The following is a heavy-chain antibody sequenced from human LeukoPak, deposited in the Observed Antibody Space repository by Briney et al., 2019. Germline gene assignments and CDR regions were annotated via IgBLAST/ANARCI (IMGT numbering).Heavy chain of an antibody. V-gene: IGHV1-69*05. CDR3: ARGYCSXTXCFLDY. CDR2: IIPVXGTA. Sequence: SVKVSCKASGATFTTYAIIWVRQAPGQGLEWMGGIIPVXGTANYAQRFQGRVTITTDESTSTAYMELTSLRSEDTAVYYCARGYCSXTXCFLDYWGQGTLVTVSS. D-gene: IGHD2-2*01. J-gene: IGHJ4*02. CDR1: GATFTTYA.